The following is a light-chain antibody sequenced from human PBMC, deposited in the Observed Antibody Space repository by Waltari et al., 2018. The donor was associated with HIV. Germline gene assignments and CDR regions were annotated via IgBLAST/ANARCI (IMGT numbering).Light chain of an antibody. CDR3: QTWVTNLWV. Sequence: QVALTQPPSASASLGAWGELTCALNSGHSTYVVAWPQQKPEKGPQILMKVFNNGSHIKGDGLPVRFSGSSAGAWRYLAISSLQSEEEAVYYCQTWVTNLWVFGAGTKLTVL. J-gene: IGLJ3*02. CDR2: VFNNGSH. V-gene: IGLV4-69*01. CDR1: SGHSTYV.